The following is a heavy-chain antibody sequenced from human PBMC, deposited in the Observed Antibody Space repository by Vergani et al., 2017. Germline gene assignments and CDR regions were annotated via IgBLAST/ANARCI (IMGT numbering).Heavy chain of an antibody. J-gene: IGHJ4*02. CDR1: GGTFSSYA. CDR2: IIPIFGTA. D-gene: IGHD2-2*03. V-gene: IGHV1-69*18. CDR3: AMDIVVVPAALYYFDY. Sequence: QVQLVQSGAEVKKPGSSVKVSCKASGGTFSSYAISWVRQAPGKGLEWMGRIIPIFGTATYAQTFQGRVTITADESTSTAYMELSSLRSEDTAVYYCAMDIVVVPAALYYFDYWGQGTLVTVSS.